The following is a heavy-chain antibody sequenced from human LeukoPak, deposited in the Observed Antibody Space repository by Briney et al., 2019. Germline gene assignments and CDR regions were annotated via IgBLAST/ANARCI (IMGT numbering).Heavy chain of an antibody. Sequence: PGGSLRLSCVASGFTFSRSWMDWVRQAPGKGLEWVANIKEDGSQTYYVDSAKGRFTISRDNAKNSPYLQMDSLRVEDTAIYYCAKSLDYWGRGTLVTVSS. J-gene: IGHJ4*02. CDR3: AKSLDY. CDR2: IKEDGSQT. V-gene: IGHV3-7*01. CDR1: GFTFSRSW.